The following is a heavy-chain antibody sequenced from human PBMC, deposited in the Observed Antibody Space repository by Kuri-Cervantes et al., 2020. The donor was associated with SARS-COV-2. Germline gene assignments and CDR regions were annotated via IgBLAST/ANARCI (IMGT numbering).Heavy chain of an antibody. CDR1: GYSISSGYY. CDR2: INHSGST. D-gene: IGHD6-6*01. J-gene: IGHJ3*02. CDR3: ARGPWDSIAARRFGAFDI. Sequence: SQTLSLTCAVSGYSISSGYYWGWIRQPPGKGLEWIGEINHSGSTNYNPSLKSRVTISVDTSKNQFSLKLSSVTAADTAVYYCARGPWDSIAARRFGAFDIWGQGTMVTVSS. V-gene: IGHV4-38-2*01.